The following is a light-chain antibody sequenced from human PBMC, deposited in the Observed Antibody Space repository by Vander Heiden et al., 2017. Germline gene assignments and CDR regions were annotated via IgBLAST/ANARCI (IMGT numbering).Light chain of an antibody. CDR3: QQYDNRPLT. V-gene: IGKV1-33*01. CDR2: DAS. Sequence: IQMTQSPSSLSASVGDSGTITCGASQDISNYFNEYQQKPGKAPKLLIYDASNLETGVPSRFIGSGCGTDFTFTISSLQPEDIATYYCQQYDNRPLTFGGGTKVEIK. CDR1: QDISNY. J-gene: IGKJ4*01.